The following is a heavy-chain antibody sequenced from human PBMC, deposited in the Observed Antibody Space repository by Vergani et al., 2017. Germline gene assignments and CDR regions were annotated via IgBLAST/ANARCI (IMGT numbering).Heavy chain of an antibody. CDR1: RYIFTSDD. D-gene: IGHD3-10*01. J-gene: IGHJ4*02. Sequence: QVQLVQSGAEVMQPGASVKVSCKTSRYIFTSDDIDWVRQAPGKGLEWMGWMNPNSGNTGYSHQFQGRVTITRDNSITTAYMELRGLTSEDTAMYYCARARRTCSAVDCPRYYFDYWGQGTLVTVSS. V-gene: IGHV1-8*03. CDR3: ARARRTCSAVDCPRYYFDY. CDR2: MNPNSGNT.